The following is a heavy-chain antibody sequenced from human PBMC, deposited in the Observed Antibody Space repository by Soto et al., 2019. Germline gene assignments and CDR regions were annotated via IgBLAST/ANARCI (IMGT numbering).Heavy chain of an antibody. D-gene: IGHD2-15*01. V-gene: IGHV1-18*01. CDR1: GYTFTSYG. CDR3: ARDQDCSGGSCYFDY. J-gene: IGHJ4*02. CDR2: ISAYNGNT. Sequence: SVKVSCKASGYTFTSYGISWVRQAPGQGLEWMGWISAYNGNTNYAQKLQGRVTMTTDTSTSTAYMELRSLRSDDTAVYYCARDQDCSGGSCYFDYWGQGTLVTVSS.